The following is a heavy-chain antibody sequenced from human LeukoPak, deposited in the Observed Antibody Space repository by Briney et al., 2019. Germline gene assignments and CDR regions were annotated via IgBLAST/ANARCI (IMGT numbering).Heavy chain of an antibody. Sequence: SETLSLTCTVSGGSISSYYWSWIRQPPGKGLEWIGYIYYSGSTNYTPSLKSRVTISVATSKNQFSLKLSSVTAADTAVYYCARVKDDSSGYSHDAFDIWGQGTMVTVSS. CDR3: ARVKDDSSGYSHDAFDI. V-gene: IGHV4-59*01. D-gene: IGHD3-22*01. J-gene: IGHJ3*02. CDR2: IYYSGST. CDR1: GGSISSYY.